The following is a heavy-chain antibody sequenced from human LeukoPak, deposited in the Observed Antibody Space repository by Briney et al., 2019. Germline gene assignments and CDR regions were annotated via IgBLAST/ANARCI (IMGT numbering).Heavy chain of an antibody. CDR1: GYTFTGYY. Sequence: ASVKVSCKASGYTFTGYYIHWVRQAPGQGLELMGWVNPNDGGTNYAQKFQGRVTMTWDTSITTAYMELSSLTSDDTAVYYCARDLDSSWTGYFQPWGQGILVTVSS. D-gene: IGHD6-13*01. CDR3: ARDLDSSWTGYFQP. J-gene: IGHJ1*01. CDR2: VNPNDGGT. V-gene: IGHV1-2*02.